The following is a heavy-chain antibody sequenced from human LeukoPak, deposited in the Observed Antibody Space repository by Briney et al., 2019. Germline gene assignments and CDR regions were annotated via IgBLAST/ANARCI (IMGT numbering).Heavy chain of an antibody. D-gene: IGHD2-2*01. CDR2: IYYSGST. CDR1: GGSISSYY. V-gene: IGHV4-59*01. J-gene: IGHJ3*02. CDR3: ARAYCSSTSCSVGAFDI. Sequence: PSETLSLTCTVSGGSISSYYWSWIRQPPGKGLEWIGYIYYSGSTSYNPSLKSRVTISVDTSKNQFPLKLSSVTAADTAVYYCARAYCSSTSCSVGAFDIWGQGTMVTVSS.